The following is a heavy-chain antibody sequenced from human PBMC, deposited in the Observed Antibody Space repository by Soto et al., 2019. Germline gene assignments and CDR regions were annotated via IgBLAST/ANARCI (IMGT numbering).Heavy chain of an antibody. CDR2: IYNSGIT. J-gene: IGHJ5*02. Sequence: SETLSLTCTVSGGSISSGDYSWSWVRQSPGKGLEWIGHIYNSGITYYNPSLKSRVVISIDTPRNQFSLRLNSLTAADRAVYFCARGVTVFGLVSRFWFDPWGQGTVVTVSS. D-gene: IGHD3-3*01. CDR3: ARGVTVFGLVSRFWFDP. V-gene: IGHV4-30-4*01. CDR1: GGSISSGDYS.